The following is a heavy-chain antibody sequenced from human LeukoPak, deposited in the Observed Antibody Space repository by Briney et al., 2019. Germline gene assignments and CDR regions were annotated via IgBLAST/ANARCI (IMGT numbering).Heavy chain of an antibody. CDR2: LYSGGNT. CDR3: ARQLDKSAPGY. D-gene: IGHD1-1*01. CDR1: GFTFSTYN. V-gene: IGHV3-66*04. Sequence: GGSLRLSCAASGFTFSTYNMNWVRQAPGKGLEWVSILYSGGNTYYADSVKGRFTISRDNSKNTLYLQMNSLRAEDTAVYYCARQLDKSAPGYWGQGTLVTVSS. J-gene: IGHJ4*02.